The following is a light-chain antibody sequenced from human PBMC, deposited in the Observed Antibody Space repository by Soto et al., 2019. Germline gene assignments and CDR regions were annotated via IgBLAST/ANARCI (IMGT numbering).Light chain of an antibody. CDR2: YTS. Sequence: MVLTQSPAMLALSPGDRATLSCRASESVISSYLAWYHHEPVLPPSLFIYYTSTSAAGFPVSVSGGVSGTEFTLAISCVQAEDSAFDYCPQYNKWPVSLGQGPRL. CDR1: ESVISSY. V-gene: IGKV3-15*01. J-gene: IGKJ5*01. CDR3: PQYNKWPVS.